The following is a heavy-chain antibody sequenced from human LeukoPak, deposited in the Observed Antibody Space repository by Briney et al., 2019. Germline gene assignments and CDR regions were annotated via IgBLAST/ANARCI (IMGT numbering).Heavy chain of an antibody. CDR2: ITGGGVST. V-gene: IGHV3-23*01. D-gene: IGHD6-13*01. J-gene: IGHJ4*02. Sequence: GGSLRLSCAASGFTFSSYAMSWVRQAPGKGLEWVSAITGGGVSTYYADSVKGRFTISRDNSKNTLYVQVNSLRAEDTAVYYCATSSRGCEYWGQGTQVSVSS. CDR3: ATSSRGCEY. CDR1: GFTFSSYA.